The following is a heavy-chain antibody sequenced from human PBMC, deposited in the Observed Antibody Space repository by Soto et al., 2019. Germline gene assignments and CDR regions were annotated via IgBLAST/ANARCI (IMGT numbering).Heavy chain of an antibody. D-gene: IGHD3-22*01. CDR1: GYTFTSYG. CDR3: ARDVGTYYYDSSGLEDDAFDI. J-gene: IGHJ3*02. V-gene: IGHV1-18*01. CDR2: ISAYNGNT. Sequence: GASVKVSCKESGYTFTSYGISWVRQAPGQGLEWMGWISAYNGNTNYAQKLQGRVTMTTDTSTSTAYMELRSLRSDDTAVYYCARDVGTYYYDSSGLEDDAFDIWGQGTSVTVSS.